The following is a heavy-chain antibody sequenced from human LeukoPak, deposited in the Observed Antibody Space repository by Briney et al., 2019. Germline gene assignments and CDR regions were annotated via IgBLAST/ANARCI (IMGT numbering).Heavy chain of an antibody. D-gene: IGHD1-26*01. Sequence: GGSLRLSCAASGFTFSSYWMSWVRQAPGKGLEWVSSISSSSSYIYYADSVKGRFTISRDNAKNSLYLKMNSLRAEDTAVYYCARDPNGMVGFDYWGQGTLVTVSS. CDR3: ARDPNGMVGFDY. J-gene: IGHJ4*02. CDR1: GFTFSSYW. CDR2: ISSSSSYI. V-gene: IGHV3-21*01.